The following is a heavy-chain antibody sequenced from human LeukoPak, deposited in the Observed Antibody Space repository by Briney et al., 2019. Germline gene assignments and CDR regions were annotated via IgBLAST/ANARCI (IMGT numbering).Heavy chain of an antibody. CDR3: ARDPGYCSGGSCLDY. Sequence: PGGSLRLSCVDSGFTFSTYSMNWVRQAPGKGLEWVSSISSSSSYIYYGDSVKGRFTISRDNAKNSLYLQMNSLRAEDTAVYYCARDPGYCSGGSCLDYWGQGTLVTVSS. CDR1: GFTFSTYS. D-gene: IGHD2-15*01. J-gene: IGHJ4*02. CDR2: ISSSSSYI. V-gene: IGHV3-21*01.